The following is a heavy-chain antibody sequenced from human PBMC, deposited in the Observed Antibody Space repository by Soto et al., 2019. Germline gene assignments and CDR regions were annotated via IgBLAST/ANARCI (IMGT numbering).Heavy chain of an antibody. Sequence: QVQLQESGPGLVKPSETLSLTCTVSGGSISSYYWSWIRQPPGKGLEWIGYIYYSGITHYNPSLKSRVTISVATSKSQFSLKLRSVTAADTAVYYCARGGGVYYFDYWGQGTLVTVSS. CDR2: IYYSGIT. J-gene: IGHJ4*02. CDR1: GGSISSYY. CDR3: ARGGGVYYFDY. V-gene: IGHV4-59*01. D-gene: IGHD2-8*02.